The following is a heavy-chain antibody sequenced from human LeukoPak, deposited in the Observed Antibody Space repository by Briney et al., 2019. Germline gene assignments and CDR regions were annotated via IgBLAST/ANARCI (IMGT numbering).Heavy chain of an antibody. J-gene: IGHJ4*02. CDR2: IYTSGST. CDR1: GGSISSASYY. V-gene: IGHV4-61*02. CDR3: ARLRRYYDYVWGSYRFPYFDY. D-gene: IGHD3-16*02. Sequence: PSETLSLTCTVSGGSISSASYYWSWIRQPAGKGLQWIGRIYTSGSTYYNPSLKSRVTISVDTSKNQFSLKLSSVTAADTAVYYCARLRRYYDYVWGSYRFPYFDYWGQGTLVTVSS.